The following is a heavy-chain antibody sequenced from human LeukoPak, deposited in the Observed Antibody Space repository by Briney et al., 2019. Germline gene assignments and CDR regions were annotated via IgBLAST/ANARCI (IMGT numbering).Heavy chain of an antibody. Sequence: QPGGSLRLSCAASGFTFSSYGMNWGRQAPGKGLEWVSYISTSSSTIYYADSVKGRFTMSRDNAKNSLYLQMDSLRDEDTAVYYCGRGKEKWLDHFDYWGQGSLVTVSS. J-gene: IGHJ4*02. D-gene: IGHD6-19*01. CDR2: ISTSSSTI. CDR1: GFTFSSYG. CDR3: GRGKEKWLDHFDY. V-gene: IGHV3-48*02.